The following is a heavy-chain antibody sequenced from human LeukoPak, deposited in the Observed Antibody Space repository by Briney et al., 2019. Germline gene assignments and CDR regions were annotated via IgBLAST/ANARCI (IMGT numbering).Heavy chain of an antibody. J-gene: IGHJ4*02. CDR2: ISGSGGST. D-gene: IGHD5-24*01. V-gene: IGHV3-23*01. CDR1: GFTFSSYA. Sequence: PGGSLRLSCAASGFTFSSYAMSWVRQAPGKGLEWVSAISGSGGSTYYADSVKGRFTISRDNSKNTLYLQMNSLKAEDTAVYYCSTGYERGGLGPGDGYNLCYWGQGTLVTVSS. CDR3: STGYERGGLGPGDGYNLCY.